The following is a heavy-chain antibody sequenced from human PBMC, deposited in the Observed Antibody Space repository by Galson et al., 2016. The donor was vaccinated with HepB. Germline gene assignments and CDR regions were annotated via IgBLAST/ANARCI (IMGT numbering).Heavy chain of an antibody. Sequence: SETLSLTCTVSGGSISSSDHYWGWIRQPPGKGLEWIGNIFYSGNAYYNPSLKSRVTISVDTSKNQFSLHLRSVTAADTAMYYCARYSTHLVPNDAFDIWGQGTLVTVSA. J-gene: IGHJ3*02. D-gene: IGHD4-11*01. CDR2: IFYSGNA. CDR1: GGSISSSDHY. CDR3: ARYSTHLVPNDAFDI. V-gene: IGHV4-39*01.